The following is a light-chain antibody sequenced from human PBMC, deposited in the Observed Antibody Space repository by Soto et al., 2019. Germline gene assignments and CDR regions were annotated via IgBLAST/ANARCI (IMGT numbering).Light chain of an antibody. CDR2: GAS. Sequence: EIVMTQSPATLSVSPGERATLSCRASKSVSSHLAWYQQKPGQAPRLLIYGASTRATGIPARFSGSGSGTEFTLTSSSLQSEDFAAYYCQQYNNWPPGYTVGQGTKLEIK. J-gene: IGKJ2*01. CDR1: KSVSSH. CDR3: QQYNNWPPGYT. V-gene: IGKV3-15*01.